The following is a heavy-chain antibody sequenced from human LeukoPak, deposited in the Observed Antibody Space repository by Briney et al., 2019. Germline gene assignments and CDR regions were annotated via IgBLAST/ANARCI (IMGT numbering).Heavy chain of an antibody. J-gene: IGHJ4*02. CDR1: GFTFSGYW. V-gene: IGHV3-74*01. Sequence: PGGSLRLSCAASGFTFSGYWMHWDRQAPGKGLVWVSRINSDGSTTSYADSVMGRSTISRDNAKNTLYLQMNSLRAEDTAVYYCARVIYSGWQGELSDWGQGTLVTVSS. D-gene: IGHD6-19*01. CDR3: ARVIYSGWQGELSD. CDR2: INSDGSTT.